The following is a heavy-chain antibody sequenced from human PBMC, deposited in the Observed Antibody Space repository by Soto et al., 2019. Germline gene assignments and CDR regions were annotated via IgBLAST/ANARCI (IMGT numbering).Heavy chain of an antibody. CDR2: TYYRSKWYN. Sequence: SHTLSLTCAISGSSVCSNSAAWNWIRQSPSRGLEWLGRTYYRSKWYNDYAVSVKSRITINPDTSKNQFSLQLNSVTPEDTAVYYCARVGVGDSSDYYYYGMDVWGQGTTVTVSS. D-gene: IGHD3-22*01. V-gene: IGHV6-1*01. J-gene: IGHJ6*02. CDR1: GSSVCSNSAA. CDR3: ARVGVGDSSDYYYYGMDV.